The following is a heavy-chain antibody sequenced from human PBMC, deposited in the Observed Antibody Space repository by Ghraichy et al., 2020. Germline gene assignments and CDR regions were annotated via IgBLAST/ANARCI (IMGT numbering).Heavy chain of an antibody. CDR3: TRTDGYDSPFDL. CDR1: GFTFSKYW. Sequence: GGSLRLSCAASGFTFSKYWMHWVRQAPGKGLVWVSRIYSDGSITSYPDSVKGRLTISRDNIRNTVYLHMNSLTAEDTAVYYCTRTDGYDSPFDLWGQGILVTVSS. CDR2: IYSDGSIT. V-gene: IGHV3-74*01. J-gene: IGHJ4*02. D-gene: IGHD5-24*01.